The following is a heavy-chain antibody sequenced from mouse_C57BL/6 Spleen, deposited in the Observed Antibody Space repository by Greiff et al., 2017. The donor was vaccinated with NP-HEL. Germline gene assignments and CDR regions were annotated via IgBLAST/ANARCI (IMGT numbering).Heavy chain of an antibody. CDR2: INPSSGYP. J-gene: IGHJ1*03. CDR1: GYTFTSYW. Sequence: QVQLQQSGAELAKPGASVKLSCKASGYTFTSYWMHWVKQRPGQGLEWIGYINPSSGYPKSNQKFKDKATLTADKSSSTAYIQLSSLTYEDSAVYYSARLGITTVVEGYCDVWGTGTTVTVSS. CDR3: ARLGITTVVEGYCDV. V-gene: IGHV1-7*01. D-gene: IGHD1-1*01.